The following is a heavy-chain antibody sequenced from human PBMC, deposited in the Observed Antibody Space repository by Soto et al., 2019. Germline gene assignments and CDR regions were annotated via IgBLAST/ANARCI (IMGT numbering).Heavy chain of an antibody. CDR2: IYHSGST. D-gene: IGHD2-21*01. V-gene: IGHV4-4*02. Sequence: SETLSLTCAVSGGSIRSNNWWSWVRQPPGKGLEWIGEIYHSGSTNYNPSLKSRVTISVDKSKNHFSLNLSSVTAADTAVYYCARGGGLVAFNWFDPWGQGTLVTVSS. CDR3: ARGGGLVAFNWFDP. J-gene: IGHJ5*02. CDR1: GGSIRSNNW.